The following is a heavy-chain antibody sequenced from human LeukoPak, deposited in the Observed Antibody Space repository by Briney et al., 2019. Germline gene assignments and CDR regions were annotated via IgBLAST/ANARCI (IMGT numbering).Heavy chain of an antibody. V-gene: IGHV1-8*01. CDR1: GYTFTNFD. J-gene: IGHJ5*02. D-gene: IGHD6-13*01. CDR2: MNPKSGNT. Sequence: ASVKVSCKASGYTFTNFDMNWVRQATGQGLEWMGWMNPKSGNTGYAQKFQGRVTMTRNTSITTAYMELSSLRSEDTAVYYCARGRSPPAAAESLFDPWGQGTLVTVSS. CDR3: ARGRSPPAAAESLFDP.